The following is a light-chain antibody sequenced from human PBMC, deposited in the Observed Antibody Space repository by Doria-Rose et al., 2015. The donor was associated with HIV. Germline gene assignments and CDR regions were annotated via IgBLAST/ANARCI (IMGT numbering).Light chain of an antibody. Sequence: DIPATPSPSSLSASGGDIVPITCRASQGIRHSLAWYQQKPGKAPKLLVYAASTLESGVPSRFSGSGSGTDYTLTINSLQPEDFATYYCQQYYSTPQTFGQGTKLEIK. CDR3: QQYYSTPQT. CDR1: QGIRHS. J-gene: IGKJ2*01. CDR2: AAS. V-gene: IGKV1-NL1*01.